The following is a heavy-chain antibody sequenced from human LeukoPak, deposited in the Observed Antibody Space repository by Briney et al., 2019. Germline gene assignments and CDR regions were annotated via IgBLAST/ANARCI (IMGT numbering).Heavy chain of an antibody. CDR1: GFTVGSNY. CDR3: ARLSANSSAYFFDY. Sequence: GGSLRLSCAASGFTVGSNYMSWVRQAPGKGLEWVSIICRGGSTNYADSVKGRFTISRDTSKNTLYLQMNSLRAEDTAVYYCARLSANSSAYFFDYWGQGTLVTVSS. CDR2: ICRGGST. J-gene: IGHJ4*02. V-gene: IGHV3-66*04. D-gene: IGHD3-22*01.